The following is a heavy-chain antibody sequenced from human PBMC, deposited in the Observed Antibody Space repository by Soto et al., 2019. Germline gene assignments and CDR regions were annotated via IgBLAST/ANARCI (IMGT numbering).Heavy chain of an antibody. D-gene: IGHD5-12*01. Sequence: QVQMVESGGGVVQPGRSLRLSCAASGFTFSSYAMHWVRQAPGKGLEWVAVISYDGSNKYYADSVKGRFTISRDNSKNTLYLQMNSLRAEDTAVYYCARVDVEMATIYYYYYGMDVWGQGTTDTVSS. CDR2: ISYDGSNK. J-gene: IGHJ6*02. CDR3: ARVDVEMATIYYYYYGMDV. V-gene: IGHV3-30-3*01. CDR1: GFTFSSYA.